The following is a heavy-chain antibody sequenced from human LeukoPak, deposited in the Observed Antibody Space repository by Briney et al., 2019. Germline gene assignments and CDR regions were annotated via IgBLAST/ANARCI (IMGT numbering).Heavy chain of an antibody. CDR3: AKKGGYHERYYFDY. D-gene: IGHD5-12*01. CDR1: GFTFSNYV. CDR2: ISGTGEST. J-gene: IGHJ4*02. Sequence: WGALRLSCAAPGFTFSNYVMSWVRQAPGKGLEWGSGISGTGESTHYADSVQGRFTISRDNSKNTLYLQMNSLRAEDTAVYYCAKKGGYHERYYFDYWGQGTLVTVSS. V-gene: IGHV3-23*01.